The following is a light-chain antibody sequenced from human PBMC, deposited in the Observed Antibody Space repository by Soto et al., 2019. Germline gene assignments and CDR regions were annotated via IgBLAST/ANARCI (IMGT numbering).Light chain of an antibody. Sequence: QSVLTQPPSVSGAPGQRVTISCTGSSSNIGAGYDVHWYQQLPGTAPKLLIYGNSNRPSGVPDRFSGSKSGTSGSLAITGLQAEDEADYYCQSYDSSLSVVFGGGTKVTVL. CDR2: GNS. CDR3: QSYDSSLSVV. CDR1: SSNIGAGYD. J-gene: IGLJ2*01. V-gene: IGLV1-40*01.